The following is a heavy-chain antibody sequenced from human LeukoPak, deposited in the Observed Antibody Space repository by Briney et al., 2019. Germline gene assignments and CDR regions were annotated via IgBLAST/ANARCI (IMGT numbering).Heavy chain of an antibody. CDR1: GGSISSSSYY. V-gene: IGHV4-39*07. J-gene: IGHJ5*02. D-gene: IGHD2-15*01. CDR2: IYYSGST. CDR3: ARDRFGGGTFDP. Sequence: SETLSLTCTVSGGSISSSSYYWGWIRQPPGKGLEWIGSIYYSGSTYYNPSLKSRVTISVDTSKNQFSLKLSSVTAADTAVYYCARDRFGGGTFDPWGQGTLVTVSS.